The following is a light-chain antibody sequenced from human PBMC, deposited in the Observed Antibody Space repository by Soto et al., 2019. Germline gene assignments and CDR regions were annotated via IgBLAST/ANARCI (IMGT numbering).Light chain of an antibody. CDR2: NVS. Sequence: QSALTQPASVSGSPGQSITISCTGTSSDVGGYNYVSWYQQHPGKAPKLMIYNVSNRPSGVSNRFSGSKSGNTASLTISGLQAEDEGHYYCSSFTTTNTVLFGGGTKVTDL. CDR1: SSDVGGYNY. V-gene: IGLV2-14*01. CDR3: SSFTTTNTVL. J-gene: IGLJ2*01.